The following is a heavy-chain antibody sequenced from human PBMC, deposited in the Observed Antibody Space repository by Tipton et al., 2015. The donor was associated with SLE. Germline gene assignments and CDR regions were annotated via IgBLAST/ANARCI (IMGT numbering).Heavy chain of an antibody. Sequence: TLSLTCTVSGGSISSSSYYWGWIRQPPGKGLEWIGSIYYSGSTYYNPSLKSRVTISVDTSKNQFSLKLSSVTAADTAVYYCARGQAAAGGYAFDIWGQGTMVTVSS. CDR3: ARGQAAAGGYAFDI. CDR2: IYYSGST. J-gene: IGHJ3*02. CDR1: GGSISSSSYY. D-gene: IGHD6-13*01. V-gene: IGHV4-39*07.